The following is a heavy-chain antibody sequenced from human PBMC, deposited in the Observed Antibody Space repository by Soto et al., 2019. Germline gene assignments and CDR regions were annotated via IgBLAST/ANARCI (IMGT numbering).Heavy chain of an antibody. CDR1: GYTFTSYD. CDR3: ARSSLISGNYYYGMDV. Sequence: ASVKVSCKASGYTFTSYDISWVRQAPGQGLEWMGWISAYNGNTKYAQKVQDRVTMTTDASTSTAYMELRSLRSDDTAVYYCARSSLISGNYYYGMDVWGQGTTVTVSS. V-gene: IGHV1-18*01. D-gene: IGHD3-3*02. J-gene: IGHJ6*02. CDR2: ISAYNGNT.